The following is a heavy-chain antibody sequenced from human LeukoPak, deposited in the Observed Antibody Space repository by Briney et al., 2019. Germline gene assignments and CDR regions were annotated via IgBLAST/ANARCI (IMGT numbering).Heavy chain of an antibody. Sequence: PGGSLRLSCVASGITFSNYAVSWVRQAPEKGLDWVSVISGSAHKIRYADSVKGRFTISRDNSENIVYLQMNSLRAEDTAVYYCARDLLSLAVIYWGQGTLVTVSS. V-gene: IGHV3-23*01. CDR2: ISGSAHKI. D-gene: IGHD2/OR15-2a*01. J-gene: IGHJ4*02. CDR3: ARDLLSLAVIY. CDR1: GITFSNYA.